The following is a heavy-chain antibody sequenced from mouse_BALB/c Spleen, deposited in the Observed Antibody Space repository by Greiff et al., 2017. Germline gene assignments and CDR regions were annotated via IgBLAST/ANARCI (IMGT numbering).Heavy chain of an antibody. CDR3: ARSRDGWYFDV. CDR1: GYTFTSYT. Sequence: VQLQQSGAELARPGASVKMSCKASGYTFTSYTMHWVKQRPGQGLEWIGYINPSSGYTNYNQKFKDKATLTADKSSSTAYMQLSSLTSEDSAVYYCARSRDGWYFDVWGEGTTVTVSS. V-gene: IGHV1-4*01. CDR2: INPSSGYT. J-gene: IGHJ1*01. D-gene: IGHD3-3*01.